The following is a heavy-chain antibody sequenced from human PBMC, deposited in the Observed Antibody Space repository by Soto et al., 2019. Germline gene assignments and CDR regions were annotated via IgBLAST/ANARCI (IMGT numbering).Heavy chain of an antibody. V-gene: IGHV3-7*03. CDR2: IKHDGSET. CDR1: GFTFNTFW. Sequence: GGSLRLSCAASGFTFNTFWMSWVRQSPGKGLEWVANIKHDGSETYYVDSVKGRFTISRDNAKNSLFLQMNTLRTEDTAVYYCARDFATHCSGSTCYPYAYWGQGALVTVS. CDR3: ARDFATHCSGSTCYPYAY. J-gene: IGHJ4*02. D-gene: IGHD2-15*01.